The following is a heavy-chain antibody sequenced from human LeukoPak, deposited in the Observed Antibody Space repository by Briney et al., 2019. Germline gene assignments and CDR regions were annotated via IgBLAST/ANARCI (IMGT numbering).Heavy chain of an antibody. CDR1: GFSISSDKY. V-gene: IGHV4-38-2*01. D-gene: IGHD3-10*01. Sequence: PSETLSLTCAVSGFSISSDKYWGWIRQPPGKGLEWIGSIYHTGSTYYNPSLKSRVTISVDTSKNQFSLKLNSVTAADTAVYYCARLSYYYYYMDVWGRGTTVPVSS. CDR3: ARLSYYYYYMDV. J-gene: IGHJ6*03. CDR2: IYHTGST.